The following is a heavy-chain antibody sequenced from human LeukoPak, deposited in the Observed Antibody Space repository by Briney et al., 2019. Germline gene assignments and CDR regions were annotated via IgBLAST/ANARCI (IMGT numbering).Heavy chain of an antibody. D-gene: IGHD2-21*01. V-gene: IGHV4-34*01. CDR3: ARDHISFDY. Sequence: SETLSLTCAVYGGSFSGYYWSWIRQPPGKGLEWIGEINHSGSTNYNPSLKGRVTISVDTSKNQFSLKLSSVTAADTAVYYCARDHISFDYWGQGTLVTVSS. J-gene: IGHJ4*02. CDR2: INHSGST. CDR1: GGSFSGYY.